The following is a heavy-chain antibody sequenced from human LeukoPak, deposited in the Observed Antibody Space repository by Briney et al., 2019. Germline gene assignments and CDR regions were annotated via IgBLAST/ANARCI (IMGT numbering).Heavy chain of an antibody. D-gene: IGHD1-7*01. CDR1: GGSISSSSYY. V-gene: IGHV4-39*01. CDR2: IYYSGST. Sequence: SETLSLTCTVSGGSISSSSYYWGWIRQPPGKGLEWIGSIYYSGSTYYNPSLKSRVTIFVDTSKNQFSLKLSSVTAADTAVYYCARLLGLELRPSLYYFDYWGQGTLVTVSS. J-gene: IGHJ4*02. CDR3: ARLLGLELRPSLYYFDY.